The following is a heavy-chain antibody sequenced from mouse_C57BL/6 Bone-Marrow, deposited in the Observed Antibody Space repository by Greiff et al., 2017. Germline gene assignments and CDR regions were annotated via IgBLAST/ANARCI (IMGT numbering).Heavy chain of an antibody. V-gene: IGHV1-75*01. CDR1: GYTFTDYY. J-gene: IGHJ2*01. Sequence: QVQLKESGPELVKPGASVKISCKASGYTFTDYYINWVKQRPGQGLEWIGWIFPGSGSTHYNEKFKGKATITVDKSSSTAYMLLSSLTSEDSAVYVCARCDYGSRLYYFDYWGQGTTLTVSS. CDR2: IFPGSGST. D-gene: IGHD1-1*01. CDR3: ARCDYGSRLYYFDY.